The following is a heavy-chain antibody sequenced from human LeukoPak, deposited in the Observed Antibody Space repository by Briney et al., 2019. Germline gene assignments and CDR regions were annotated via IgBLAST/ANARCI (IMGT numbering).Heavy chain of an antibody. CDR2: INQDGSEK. J-gene: IGHJ4*02. CDR3: TTFYTRLTDY. V-gene: IGHV3-7*05. Sequence: PGGSLRLSCAASGFTFSDYYMSWIRQAPGKGLEWLASINQDGSEKYYVDSVKGRFTISRDNAKNSLYLQMNSLRAEDTAVYYCTTFYTRLTDYWGQGTLVTVSS. D-gene: IGHD2/OR15-2a*01. CDR1: GFTFSDYY.